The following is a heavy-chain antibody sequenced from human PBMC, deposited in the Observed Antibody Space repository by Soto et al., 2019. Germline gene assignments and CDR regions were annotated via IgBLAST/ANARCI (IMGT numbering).Heavy chain of an antibody. CDR2: INAGNGNT. J-gene: IGHJ4*02. D-gene: IGHD3-22*01. CDR3: TERGKYDNRVFDY. V-gene: IGHV1-3*01. CDR1: GYTFTSYA. Sequence: GASVKVSCKASGYTFTSYAMNWVRQAPGQRLEWMGWINAGNGNTKYSQKFQGRVTITRDTSASTAYMELSSLRSEDTAAYYCTERGKYDNRVFDYWSQGTLVTVSS.